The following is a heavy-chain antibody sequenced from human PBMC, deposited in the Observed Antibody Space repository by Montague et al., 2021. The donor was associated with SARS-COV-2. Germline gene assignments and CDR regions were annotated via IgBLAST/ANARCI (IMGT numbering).Heavy chain of an antibody. CDR2: IDWDDDK. V-gene: IGHV2-70*01. CDR1: GFSLSTSGMC. J-gene: IGHJ4*02. Sequence: PPLVKPTQTLTLTCTFSGFSLSTSGMCVSWIRQPPGKALEWLALIDWDDDKYYSTSLKTRLTISKDTPKNQVVLTMTNMDPVDTATYYCARIRDYDILTGSYSGFDYWGQGTLVTVSS. CDR3: ARIRDYDILTGSYSGFDY. D-gene: IGHD3-9*01.